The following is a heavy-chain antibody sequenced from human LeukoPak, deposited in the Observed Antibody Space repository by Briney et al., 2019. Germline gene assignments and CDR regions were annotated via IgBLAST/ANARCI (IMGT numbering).Heavy chain of an antibody. CDR3: ARRQAVGMATRSVDY. CDR2: IYYSGST. J-gene: IGHJ4*02. V-gene: IGHV4-39*01. Sequence: SETLSLTCTVSGGSISSSSYYWGWIRQPPGKGLEWIGSIYYSGSTYYNPSLKSRVTISVDTSKNQFSLKLSSVTAADTAVYYCARRQAVGMATRSVDYWGQGTLVTVSS. CDR1: GGSISSSSYY. D-gene: IGHD5-24*01.